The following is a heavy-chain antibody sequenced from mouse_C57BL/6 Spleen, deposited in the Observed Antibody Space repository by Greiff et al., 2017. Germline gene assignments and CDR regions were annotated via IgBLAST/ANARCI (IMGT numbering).Heavy chain of an antibody. J-gene: IGHJ4*01. V-gene: IGHV1-18*01. Sequence: VQLKESGPELVKPGASVKIPCKASGYTFTDYNMDWVKQSHGKSLEWIGDINPNNGGTIYNQKFKGKATLTVDKSSSTAYMELRSLTSEDTAVYYCARRGDYGLGAMDYWGQGTSVTVSS. CDR1: GYTFTDYN. D-gene: IGHD2-4*01. CDR2: INPNNGGT. CDR3: ARRGDYGLGAMDY.